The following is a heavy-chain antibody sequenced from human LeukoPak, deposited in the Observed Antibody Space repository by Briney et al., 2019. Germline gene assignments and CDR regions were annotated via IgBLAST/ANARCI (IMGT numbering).Heavy chain of an antibody. J-gene: IGHJ4*02. CDR1: GGSISSYY. CDR3: ARLYGSGSYYNAFDY. CDR2: IYYSGST. Sequence: PSETLSLTCTVSGGSISSYYWSWIRQPPGKGLEWIGYIYYSGSTNYNPSLKSRVTISVDTSKNQFSLKLSSVTAADTAVYYCARLYGSGSYYNAFDYWGQGTLVTVSS. D-gene: IGHD3-10*01. V-gene: IGHV4-59*08.